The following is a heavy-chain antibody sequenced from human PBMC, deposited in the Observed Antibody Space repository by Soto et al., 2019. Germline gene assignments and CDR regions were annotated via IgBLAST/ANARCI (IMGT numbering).Heavy chain of an antibody. V-gene: IGHV4-59*12. J-gene: IGHJ5*02. CDR1: GGSISSYY. CDR2: IYYSGST. D-gene: IGHD3-22*01. Sequence: SETLSLTCTVSGGSISSYYWSWIRQPPGKGLEWIGYIYYSGSTNYNPSLKSRVTISVDRSKNQFSLKLSSVTAADTAVYYCARSFTMIVGGGWFDPWGQGTLVTVSS. CDR3: ARSFTMIVGGGWFDP.